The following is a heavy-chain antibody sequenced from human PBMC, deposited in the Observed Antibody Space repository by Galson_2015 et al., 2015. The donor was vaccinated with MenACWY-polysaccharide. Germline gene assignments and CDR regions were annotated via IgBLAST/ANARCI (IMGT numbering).Heavy chain of an antibody. D-gene: IGHD3-22*01. J-gene: IGHJ3*02. Sequence: PALVKPTQPLTLPCTFSGYTLSTSGVGVGWIRQPPGKALEWLGMIYWDDDKRYRPSLRSRLTITKDTAKNQVVLTMTNMDPVDKATYYCAHRPVYDTTGRAFDIWGLGTMVTVSS. V-gene: IGHV2-5*02. CDR1: GYTLSTSGVG. CDR3: AHRPVYDTTGRAFDI. CDR2: IYWDDDK.